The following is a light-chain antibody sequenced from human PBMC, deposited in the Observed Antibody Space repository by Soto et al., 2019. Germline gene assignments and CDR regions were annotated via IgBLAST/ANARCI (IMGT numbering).Light chain of an antibody. Sequence: QSALTQPASVSGSPGQSITISCTGTSSDVGGYNYVSWYQQHPGKAPKLMIYDVSNRPSGVSNRFSGSTSGNTASLPISGLQAEDEADYYCSSYTSSSTVVVFGGGTKLTVL. CDR1: SSDVGGYNY. CDR2: DVS. J-gene: IGLJ2*01. CDR3: SSYTSSSTVVV. V-gene: IGLV2-14*01.